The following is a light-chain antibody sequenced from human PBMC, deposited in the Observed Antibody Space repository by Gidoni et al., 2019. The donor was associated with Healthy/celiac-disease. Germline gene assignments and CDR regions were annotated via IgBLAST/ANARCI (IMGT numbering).Light chain of an antibody. V-gene: IGKV3-20*01. J-gene: IGKJ4*01. CDR3: QHFGN. Sequence: EIVLTQSPGPLSLSPGQSATLSCRASQSISSSQLAWYQQKPGQAPRPLMYGASSRAPGKPDRVSGRGSGTDFTLTISRLEPEDFAVYYCQHFGNFGGGTKVE. CDR1: QSISSSQ. CDR2: GAS.